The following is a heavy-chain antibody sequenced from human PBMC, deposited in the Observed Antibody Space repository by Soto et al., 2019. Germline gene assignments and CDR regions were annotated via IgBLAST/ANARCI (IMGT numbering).Heavy chain of an antibody. CDR1: GGSISSSNW. CDR3: ARVTSSGPLKGAFDI. J-gene: IGHJ3*02. V-gene: IGHV4-4*02. Sequence: SETLSLTCAVSGGSISSSNWWSWVRQPPGKGLEWIGEIYHSGSTNYNPSLKSRVTISVDKSKNQFSLKLSSVTAADTAVYYCARVTSSGPLKGAFDIWGQGTMVTVSS. D-gene: IGHD6-19*01. CDR2: IYHSGST.